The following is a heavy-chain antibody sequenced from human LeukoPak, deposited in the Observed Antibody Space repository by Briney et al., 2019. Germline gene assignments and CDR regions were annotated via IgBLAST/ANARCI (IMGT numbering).Heavy chain of an antibody. CDR3: AKTSEPYYNIGKALDF. CDR1: GFTFNIYA. J-gene: IGHJ4*02. V-gene: IGHV3-23*01. CDR2: MSGSGGST. D-gene: IGHD3-22*01. Sequence: GGSLRLSCAASGFTFNIYAMNWVRQAPGKGLEWVSAMSGSGGSTYYADSVKGRFTISRDNSKNTLYLQVNSLRAGDTALYYYAKTSEPYYNIGKALDFWGQGTLVTVSS.